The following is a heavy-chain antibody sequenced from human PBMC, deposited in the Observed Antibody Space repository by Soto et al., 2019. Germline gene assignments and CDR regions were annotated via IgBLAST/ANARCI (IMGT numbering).Heavy chain of an antibody. CDR2: IYYSGST. Sequence: SVTLSLTCTVSGGSISSGGYYWSWIRQHPGKGLEWIGYIYYSGSTYYNPSLKSRVTISVDTSKNQFSLKLSSVTAADTAVYYCARDXRYSSSSGQAGYYGMDVWGQGTTVTVSS. V-gene: IGHV4-31*03. J-gene: IGHJ6*02. CDR1: GGSISSGGYY. CDR3: ARDXRYSSSSGQAGYYGMDV. D-gene: IGHD6-6*01.